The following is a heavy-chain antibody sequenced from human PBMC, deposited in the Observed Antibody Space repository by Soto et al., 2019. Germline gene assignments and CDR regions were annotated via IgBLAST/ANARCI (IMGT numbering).Heavy chain of an antibody. CDR3: AKDPHAYYYGSGKNY. D-gene: IGHD3-10*01. Sequence: GGSMRLSWAASGSTFRSYSMNWVRQDTEKGLEWVSYISSSSITIYYADSWRGRCTISRDNSKNTLYLQMNSLRAEDTAVYYCAKDPHAYYYGSGKNYWGQGTLVTVSS. CDR2: ISSSSITI. CDR1: GSTFRSYS. V-gene: IGHV3-48*01. J-gene: IGHJ4*02.